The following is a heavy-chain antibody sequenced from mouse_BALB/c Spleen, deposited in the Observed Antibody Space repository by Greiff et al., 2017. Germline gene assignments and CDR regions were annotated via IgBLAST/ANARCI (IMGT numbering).Heavy chain of an antibody. CDR2: INPSNGRT. CDR3: AREGTPRDY. V-gene: IGHV1S81*02. J-gene: IGHJ2*01. CDR1: GYTFTSYW. Sequence: QVQLQQPGAELVKPGASVKLSCKASGYTFTSYWMHWVKQRPGKGLEWIGEINPSNGRTNYNEKFKSKATLTVDKSSSTAYMQLSSLTTEDSAVYYCAREGTPRDYWGQGTTLTVSS. D-gene: IGHD3-3*01.